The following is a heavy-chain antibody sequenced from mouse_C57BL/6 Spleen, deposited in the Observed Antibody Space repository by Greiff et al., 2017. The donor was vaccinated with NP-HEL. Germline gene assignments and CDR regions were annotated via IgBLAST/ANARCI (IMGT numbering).Heavy chain of an antibody. Sequence: QVQLQQSGAELARPGASVKMSCKASGYTFTSYTMHWVKQRPGQGLEWIGYINPSSGYTKYNQKFKDKATLTADKSSSTAYMQLSSLTSEDSAVYYCARNYYGSIGYAMDYWGQGTSVTVSS. V-gene: IGHV1-4*01. J-gene: IGHJ4*01. CDR3: ARNYYGSIGYAMDY. D-gene: IGHD1-1*01. CDR2: INPSSGYT. CDR1: GYTFTSYT.